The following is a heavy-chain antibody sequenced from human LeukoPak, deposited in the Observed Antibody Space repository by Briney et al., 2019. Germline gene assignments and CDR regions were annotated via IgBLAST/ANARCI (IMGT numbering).Heavy chain of an antibody. CDR2: IKQDGSEK. D-gene: IGHD3-16*01. V-gene: IGHV3-7*01. CDR3: ARDLVFWVYPRGYMDV. Sequence: GGCLRLSRVAPGFTFYRYLVCRVRQAPGEGGGGVAHIKQDGSEKYYVDSVKGRFTISRDNAKNSLYLQMNSLRAEDTAVYYCARDLVFWVYPRGYMDVWGKGTTVTVSS. J-gene: IGHJ6*03. CDR1: GFTFYRYL.